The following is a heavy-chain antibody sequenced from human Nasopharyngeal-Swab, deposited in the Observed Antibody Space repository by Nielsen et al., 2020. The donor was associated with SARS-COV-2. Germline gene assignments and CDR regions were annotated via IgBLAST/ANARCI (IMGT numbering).Heavy chain of an antibody. J-gene: IGHJ4*01. CDR1: GASISSSNYY. Sequence: SETLSLTCTVSGASISSSNYYWGWIRQPPGKGLEWIGTIYYSGNTYFNQSLKSRVTMSVDTSKHQFSLNLSSLTAADTALYYCARHSSGWSFDYWDHGTLVTVSS. V-gene: IGHV4-39*01. D-gene: IGHD6-19*01. CDR3: ARHSSGWSFDY. CDR2: IYYSGNT.